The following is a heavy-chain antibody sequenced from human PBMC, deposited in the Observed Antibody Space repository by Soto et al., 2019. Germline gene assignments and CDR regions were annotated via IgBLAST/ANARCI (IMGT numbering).Heavy chain of an antibody. CDR2: INPANGNT. CDR1: GYTFTAYA. D-gene: IGHD3-16*02. CDR3: TSSAISPYGGLIGPFDY. V-gene: IGHV1-3*05. J-gene: IGHJ4*02. Sequence: QVQLAQSGAEERKPGASVKVSCEATGYTFTAYAMHWVRQAPGQRLEWMGWINPANGNTKYSQKFQGRLTITSDTSAKTVYMELSSLTSEDTAMYYCTSSAISPYGGLIGPFDYWGQGNLVTVSS.